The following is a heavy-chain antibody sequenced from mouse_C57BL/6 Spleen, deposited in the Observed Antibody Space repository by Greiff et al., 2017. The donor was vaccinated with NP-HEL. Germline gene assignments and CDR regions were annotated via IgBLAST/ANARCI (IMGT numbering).Heavy chain of an antibody. CDR1: GFNIKDDY. V-gene: IGHV14-4*01. CDR3: TVITAVPFAY. Sequence: VQLQQSGAELVRPGASVKLSCTASGFNIKDDYMHWVKQRPEQGLEWIGWIDPENGDTEYASKFQGKATIPADTSSNTAYLQLSSLTSEDTSVYSCTVITAVPFAYWGQGTLVTVSA. D-gene: IGHD1-1*01. J-gene: IGHJ3*01. CDR2: IDPENGDT.